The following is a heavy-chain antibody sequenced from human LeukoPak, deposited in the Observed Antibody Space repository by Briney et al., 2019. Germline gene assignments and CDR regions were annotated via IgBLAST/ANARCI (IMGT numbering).Heavy chain of an antibody. CDR2: ISYDGSNK. Sequence: PGGSLRLSCAASGFTFSSYAMHWVRQAPGKGLEWVAVISYDGSNKYYADSVKGRFTISRDNSKNTLYLQMNSLRAEDTAVYYCARAEPIIGGYSYGWVDYWGQGTLVTVSS. J-gene: IGHJ4*02. CDR1: GFTFSSYA. V-gene: IGHV3-30-3*01. D-gene: IGHD5-18*01. CDR3: ARAEPIIGGYSYGWVDY.